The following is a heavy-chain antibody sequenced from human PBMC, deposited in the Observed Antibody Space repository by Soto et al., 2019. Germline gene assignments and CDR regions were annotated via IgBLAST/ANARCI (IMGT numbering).Heavy chain of an antibody. CDR3: AREKDYYGSGSYYNIILFDP. Sequence: VGSLRLSCAASGFTLSSYAMSWVRQAPGKGLEWVSTFSGTGGYTYYADSVKGRFTISRDDSKNTLFLHMNSLRAADTAVYYCAREKDYYGSGSYYNIILFDPWGQGTLVTVS. J-gene: IGHJ5*02. CDR1: GFTLSSYA. CDR2: FSGTGGYT. D-gene: IGHD3-10*01. V-gene: IGHV3-23*01.